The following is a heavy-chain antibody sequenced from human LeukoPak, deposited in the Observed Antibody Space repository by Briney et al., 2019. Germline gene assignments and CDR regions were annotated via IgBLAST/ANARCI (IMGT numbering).Heavy chain of an antibody. D-gene: IGHD4-17*01. CDR2: IRNKANRYAT. J-gene: IGHJ4*02. CDR3: TGQPDYGDYPN. CDR1: GFTFSGST. V-gene: IGHV3-73*01. Sequence: GGSLRFSCAASGFTFSGSTMHWVRQASGKGLEWVGRIRNKANRYATAYAESVKGRFTISRDDSKNTVYLQMNSLRTEDTAVYYCTGQPDYGDYPNWGQGALVTVSS.